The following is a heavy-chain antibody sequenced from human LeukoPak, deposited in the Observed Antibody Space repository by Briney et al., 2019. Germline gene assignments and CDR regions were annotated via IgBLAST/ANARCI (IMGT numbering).Heavy chain of an antibody. CDR2: IYSGGST. CDR1: GFTVTTNF. D-gene: IGHD4-11*01. J-gene: IGHJ4*02. V-gene: IGHV3-53*01. Sequence: GGSLRLSCVVSGFTVTTNFMSWVRKAPGERLERVSVIYSGGSTYYADSVKGRVTISRDNSKNTLYLQMNSLRGEDTAVYYCARTRVDTTTFDYFDYWGQGTLVTVSS. CDR3: ARTRVDTTTFDYFDY.